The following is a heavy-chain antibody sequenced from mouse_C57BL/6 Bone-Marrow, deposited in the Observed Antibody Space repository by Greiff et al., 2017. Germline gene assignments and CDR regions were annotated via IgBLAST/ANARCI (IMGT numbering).Heavy chain of an antibody. D-gene: IGHD6-2*01. CDR3: ARHHLLYYFDY. V-gene: IGHV1-76*01. J-gene: IGHJ2*01. CDR2: IYPGSGNT. Sequence: QVQLKESGAELVRPGASVKLSCKASGYTFTDYYINWVKQRPGQGLEWIARIYPGSGNTYYNEKFKGKATLTAEKSSSTAYMQLSGLTSEDSAVYFCARHHLLYYFDYWGQGTTLTVSS. CDR1: GYTFTDYY.